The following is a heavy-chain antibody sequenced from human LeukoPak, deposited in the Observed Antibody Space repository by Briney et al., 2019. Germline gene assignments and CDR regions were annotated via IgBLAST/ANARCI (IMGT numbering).Heavy chain of an antibody. D-gene: IGHD6-13*01. CDR3: ARATRLGAAGGGVNYYYYYMDV. Sequence: GASVKVSCKASGYTFTSYGISWVRQAPGQGLEWMGWISAYNGNTNYAQRLQGRVTMATDTSTSTAYMELRSLRSDDTAVYYCARATRLGAAGGGVNYYYYYMDVWGKGTTVTISS. CDR1: GYTFTSYG. J-gene: IGHJ6*03. CDR2: ISAYNGNT. V-gene: IGHV1-18*01.